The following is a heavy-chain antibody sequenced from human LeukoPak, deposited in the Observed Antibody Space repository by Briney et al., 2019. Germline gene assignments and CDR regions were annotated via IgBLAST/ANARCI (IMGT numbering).Heavy chain of an antibody. CDR3: ARQEWELLPPDY. J-gene: IGHJ4*02. CDR1: GGSISSSSYY. Sequence: SETLSLTCTVSGGSISSSSYYWGWIRQPPGKGLEWIGSIYYSGSTYYNPSLKSRVTISVDTSKNQFSLKPSSVTAADTAVYYCARQEWELLPPDYWGQGTLVTISS. V-gene: IGHV4-39*01. CDR2: IYYSGST. D-gene: IGHD1-26*01.